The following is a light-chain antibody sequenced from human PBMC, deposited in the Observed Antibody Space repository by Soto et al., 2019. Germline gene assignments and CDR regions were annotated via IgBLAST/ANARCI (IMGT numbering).Light chain of an antibody. CDR2: AAS. CDR3: QNMGFT. Sequence: DIPMTQSPSSLSASVGDRVTITCRASQGISNYLAWYQQKPGKVPKLLIYAASTLQSGVPSRFSGSGSGTDFTLTISSRQPEDVATYYCQNMGFTFGPGTKVDIK. CDR1: QGISNY. J-gene: IGKJ3*01. V-gene: IGKV1-27*01.